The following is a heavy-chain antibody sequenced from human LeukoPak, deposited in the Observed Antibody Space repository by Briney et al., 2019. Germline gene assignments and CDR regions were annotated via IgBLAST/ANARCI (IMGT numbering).Heavy chain of an antibody. V-gene: IGHV3-7*01. CDR3: TTTKVGANLYDY. CDR2: IKQDGTEK. D-gene: IGHD1-26*01. CDR1: GFTFSRFW. Sequence: GGSLRLSCAASGFTFSRFWMNWARQAPGKGPEWVANIKQDGTEKYYVDSVKGRFTISRDNAKNSVYLQMNSLRAEDTAVYYCTTTKVGANLYDYWGQGTLVTVSS. J-gene: IGHJ4*02.